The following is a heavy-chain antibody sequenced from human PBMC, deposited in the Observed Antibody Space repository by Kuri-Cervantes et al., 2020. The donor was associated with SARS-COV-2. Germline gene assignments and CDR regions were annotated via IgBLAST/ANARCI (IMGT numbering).Heavy chain of an antibody. V-gene: IGHV5-51*01. J-gene: IGHJ4*02. CDR2: IYPGDSDT. CDR3: ASGGWIGLFEY. D-gene: IGHD3-16*01. Sequence: GESLKISCKTSGYSFITHWSAWVRQMPGKGLEWMGIIYPGDSDTRYSPSFRGQVTISADKSISTVYLQWSSLKASDTAIYYCASGGWIGLFEYWGQGTLVTVSS. CDR1: GYSFITHW.